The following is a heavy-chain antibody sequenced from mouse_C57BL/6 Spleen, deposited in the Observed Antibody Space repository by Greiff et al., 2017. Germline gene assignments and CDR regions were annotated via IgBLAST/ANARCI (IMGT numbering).Heavy chain of an antibody. D-gene: IGHD2-4*01. CDR1: GYTFTSYW. Sequence: QVQLKQPGAELVKPGASVKLSCKASGYTFTSYWKHWVKQRPGRGLEWIGRIDPNSGGTKYNEKFKSKATLTVDKPSSTAYMQLSSLTSEDSAVYYCARATMITNYFDYWGQGTTLTVSS. J-gene: IGHJ2*01. CDR2: IDPNSGGT. V-gene: IGHV1-72*01. CDR3: ARATMITNYFDY.